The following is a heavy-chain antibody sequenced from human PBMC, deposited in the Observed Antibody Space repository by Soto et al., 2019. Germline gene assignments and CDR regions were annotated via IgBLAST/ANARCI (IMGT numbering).Heavy chain of an antibody. CDR1: GFTFISYW. CDR2: IKQDGSEQ. CDR3: ARETADYSFYYYYYGMDV. D-gene: IGHD4-17*01. J-gene: IGHJ6*02. Sequence: EVQLVESGGGLVQPGGSLRLSCAASGFTFISYWMSWVRQAPGKGLEWVANIKQDGSEQYYVDSVKGRFTISRDNAKNSLYLQMNSLRAEDTAVYYCARETADYSFYYYYYGMDVWGQGTTVTVSS. V-gene: IGHV3-7*05.